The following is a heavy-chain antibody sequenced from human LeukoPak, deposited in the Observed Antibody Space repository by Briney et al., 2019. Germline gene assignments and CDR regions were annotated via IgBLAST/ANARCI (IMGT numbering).Heavy chain of an antibody. Sequence: PSKTLSLTCAVYGGSFSGYYWSWIRQPPGKGLEWIGEINHSGSTNYNPSLKSRVTISVDTSKNQFSLKLSSVTAADTAVYYCARGKPRYSRYYYYGMDVWGQGTTVTVSS. CDR3: ARGKPRYSRYYYYGMDV. J-gene: IGHJ6*02. D-gene: IGHD2-15*01. V-gene: IGHV4-34*01. CDR1: GGSFSGYY. CDR2: INHSGST.